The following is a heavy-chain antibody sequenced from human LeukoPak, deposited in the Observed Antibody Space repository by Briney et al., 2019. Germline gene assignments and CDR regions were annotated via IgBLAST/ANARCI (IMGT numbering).Heavy chain of an antibody. D-gene: IGHD4-11*01. Sequence: KSGGSLRLSCAASGFTFSNYVMSWVRQAPGKGLEWVSAISGSGGNAYYADSVKGRFTISRDNSKNTLYLQMNSLRAEDAAVYYCANEYSKGDIWGQGTMVTVSS. CDR2: ISGSGGNA. V-gene: IGHV3-23*01. J-gene: IGHJ3*02. CDR1: GFTFSNYV. CDR3: ANEYSKGDI.